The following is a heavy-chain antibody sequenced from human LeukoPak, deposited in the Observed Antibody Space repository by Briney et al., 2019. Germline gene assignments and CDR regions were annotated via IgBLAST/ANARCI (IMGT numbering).Heavy chain of an antibody. CDR3: ARDGNILTGYYADY. Sequence: PGGSLRLSCVASGFTFTSYWMSWVRQAPGKGLEWVANIKQDGSTKYYVDSLKGRFTISRDNAKNSLYLQMNSLRAEDTAVYYCARDGNILTGYYADYWGQGNLVTVSS. V-gene: IGHV3-7*01. J-gene: IGHJ4*02. D-gene: IGHD3-9*01. CDR2: IKQDGSTK. CDR1: GFTFTSYW.